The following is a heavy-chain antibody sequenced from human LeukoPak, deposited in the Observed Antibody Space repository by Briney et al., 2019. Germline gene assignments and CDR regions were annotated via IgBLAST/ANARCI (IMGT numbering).Heavy chain of an antibody. CDR1: GGSFSGYY. V-gene: IGHV4-34*01. D-gene: IGHD5-18*01. CDR2: INHSGST. CDR3: ARVGYSYGFNWFDP. Sequence: PSETLSLTCAVYGGSFSGYYWSWIRQPPGKGLERIGEINHSGSTNYNPSLKSRVTISVDTSKNQFSLKLSSVTAADTAVYYCARVGYSYGFNWFDPWGQGTLVTVSS. J-gene: IGHJ5*02.